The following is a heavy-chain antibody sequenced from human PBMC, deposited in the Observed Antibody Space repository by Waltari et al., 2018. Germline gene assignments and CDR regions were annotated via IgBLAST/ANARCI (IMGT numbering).Heavy chain of an antibody. CDR3: ASDPTLFGIRQNYFDS. CDR2: INQDGET. Sequence: EAQLVESGGTLVRPGGSLRLSCAVSGFSLSDHCLSWVRQAPGKGLEWVAGINQDGETDYVDSVKGRFTISRDNAKNSLYLLLNTLGADDSGVYFCASDPTLFGIRQNYFDSWGQGTQVTVSS. J-gene: IGHJ4*02. D-gene: IGHD3-3*01. CDR1: GFSLSDHC. V-gene: IGHV3-7*01.